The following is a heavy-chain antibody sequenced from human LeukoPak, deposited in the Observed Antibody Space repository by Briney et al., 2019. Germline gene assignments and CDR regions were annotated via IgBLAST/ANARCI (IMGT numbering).Heavy chain of an antibody. CDR2: ISSSSSYI. Sequence: GGSLRLSCAAFGFTFSSYSMNWVRQAPGKGLEWVSSISSSSSYIYYADSVKGRFTISRDNAKNSLYLQMNSLRAEDTAVYYCARARYDSSGPYDKYYFDYWGQGTLVTVSS. D-gene: IGHD3-22*01. CDR1: GFTFSSYS. CDR3: ARARYDSSGPYDKYYFDY. V-gene: IGHV3-21*01. J-gene: IGHJ4*02.